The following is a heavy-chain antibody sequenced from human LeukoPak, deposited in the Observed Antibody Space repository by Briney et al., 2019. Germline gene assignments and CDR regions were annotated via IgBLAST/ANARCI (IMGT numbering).Heavy chain of an antibody. D-gene: IGHD2-2*01. CDR3: ARSYCSSTSCYATFDDYYYGMDV. CDR1: GYSFTSYW. V-gene: IGHV5-51*01. J-gene: IGHJ6*02. CDR2: IYPGDSGT. Sequence: GESLKISCKGSGYSFTSYWIGWVRQMPGKGLEWMGIIYPGDSGTRYSPSFQGQVTISADKSISTAYLQWSSLKASDTAMYYCARSYCSSTSCYATFDDYYYGMDVWGQGTTVTVSS.